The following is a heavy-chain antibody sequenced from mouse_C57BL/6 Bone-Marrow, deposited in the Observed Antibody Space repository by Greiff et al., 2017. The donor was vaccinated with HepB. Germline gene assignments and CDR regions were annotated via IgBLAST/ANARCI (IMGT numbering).Heavy chain of an antibody. Sequence: DVKLVESGGGLVKPGGSLKLSCAASGFTFSSYAMSWVRQTPEKRLEWVATISDGGSYTYYPDNVKGRFTISRDNAKNNLYLQMSHLKSEDTAMYYCARDWVDGYYGEFAYWGQGTLVTVSA. J-gene: IGHJ3*01. D-gene: IGHD2-3*01. CDR2: ISDGGSYT. CDR3: ARDWVDGYYGEFAY. CDR1: GFTFSSYA. V-gene: IGHV5-4*01.